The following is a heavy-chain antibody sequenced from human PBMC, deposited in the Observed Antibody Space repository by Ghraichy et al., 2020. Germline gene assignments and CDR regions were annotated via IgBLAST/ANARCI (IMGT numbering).Heavy chain of an antibody. V-gene: IGHV4-61*01. CDR1: GDSVSSDTYY. CDR3: ARGSVYCTDGICFGKGPTLYY. J-gene: IGHJ4*02. Sequence: SETLSLTCTVSGDSVSSDTYYWSWIRQSPGKGLEWIGYIYNSGSTNYNFSLKSRVTISVETSKNQFSLKLSAATAADTAVYFCARGSVYCTDGICFGKGPTLYYLGQGTLVTVSS. D-gene: IGHD2-8*01. CDR2: IYNSGST.